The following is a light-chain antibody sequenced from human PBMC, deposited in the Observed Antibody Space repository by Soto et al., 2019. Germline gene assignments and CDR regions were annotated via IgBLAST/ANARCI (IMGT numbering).Light chain of an antibody. CDR2: KAS. V-gene: IGKV1-5*03. Sequence: DIQMTQYPSTLSASVGDRVTITCRASQSISSWLAWYQQKPGKAPKLLIYKASSLESGVPSRFSGSGSGTEFTLTISSLQPYDFATYYCQQYNSYRRTFGQGTKVEIK. J-gene: IGKJ1*01. CDR3: QQYNSYRRT. CDR1: QSISSW.